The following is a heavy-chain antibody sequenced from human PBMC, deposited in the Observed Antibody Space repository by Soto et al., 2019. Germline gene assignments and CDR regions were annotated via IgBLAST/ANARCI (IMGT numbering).Heavy chain of an antibody. J-gene: IGHJ6*02. CDR3: ASSTTASLVPAALSGGRGTYDYYYYGMDV. D-gene: IGHD2-2*01. V-gene: IGHV1-69*12. Sequence: QVQLVQSGAEVKKPGSSVKVSCKASGGTFSSYAISWVRQAPGQGLEWMGGIIPIFGTANYAQKFQGRVTITADESTSTAYMELSSLRSEDTAVYYCASSTTASLVPAALSGGRGTYDYYYYGMDVWGQGTTVTVSS. CDR2: IIPIFGTA. CDR1: GGTFSSYA.